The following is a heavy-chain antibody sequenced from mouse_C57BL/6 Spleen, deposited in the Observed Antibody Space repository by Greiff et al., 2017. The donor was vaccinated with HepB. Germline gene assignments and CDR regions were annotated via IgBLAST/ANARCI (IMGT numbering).Heavy chain of an antibody. Sequence: VKLQESGAELARPGASVKLSCKASGYTFTSYGISWVKQRTGQGLEWIGEIYPRSGNTYYNEKFKGKATLTADKSSSTAYMELRSLTSEDSAVYFCARNYGYDGYYFDYWGQGTTLTVSS. CDR1: GYTFTSYG. V-gene: IGHV1-81*01. CDR2: IYPRSGNT. J-gene: IGHJ2*01. D-gene: IGHD2-2*01. CDR3: ARNYGYDGYYFDY.